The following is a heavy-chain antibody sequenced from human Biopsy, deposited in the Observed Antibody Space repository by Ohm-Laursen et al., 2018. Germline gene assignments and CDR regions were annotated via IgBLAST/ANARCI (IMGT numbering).Heavy chain of an antibody. J-gene: IGHJ4*02. CDR1: GFTFSVYG. D-gene: IGHD3-22*01. Sequence: SLRLSCAASGFTFSVYGMHWVRQAPGKGLEWVAVIWYDGSNKYYADSVKGRFTISRDDPKNTLYLQMNSLRAEDTAVYYCAREGDDSSGYTPHYFDYWGQGTLVTVSS. V-gene: IGHV3-33*01. CDR2: IWYDGSNK. CDR3: AREGDDSSGYTPHYFDY.